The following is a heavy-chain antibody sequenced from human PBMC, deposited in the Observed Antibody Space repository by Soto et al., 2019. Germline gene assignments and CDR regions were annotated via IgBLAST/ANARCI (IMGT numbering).Heavy chain of an antibody. CDR1: GFTFSISA. D-gene: IGHD3-3*01. CDR3: AKGEDTIFGVVRAYYMDV. V-gene: IGHV3-23*01. CDR2: ISGSGGST. J-gene: IGHJ6*03. Sequence: GGSLRLSCAAAGFTFSISAMTWARQAPGKGLEWVSAISGSGGSTYYADSVKGRFTISRDNSKNTLYLQMNSLRAEDTAVYYCAKGEDTIFGVVRAYYMDVWGKGTTGTVSS.